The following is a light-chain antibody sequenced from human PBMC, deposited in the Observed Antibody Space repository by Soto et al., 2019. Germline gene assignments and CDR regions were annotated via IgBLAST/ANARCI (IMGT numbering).Light chain of an antibody. J-gene: IGLJ1*01. Sequence: QSVLTQPAPVSGSPGQSITISCTGTSSDVGSYNLVSWYQQHPGKAPKLMIYEVSKRPSGVSNRFSGSKSGNTASLTISGLQAEDEADYYCCSYAGRVFGTGTKLTVL. CDR2: EVS. CDR1: SSDVGSYNL. V-gene: IGLV2-23*02. CDR3: CSYAGRV.